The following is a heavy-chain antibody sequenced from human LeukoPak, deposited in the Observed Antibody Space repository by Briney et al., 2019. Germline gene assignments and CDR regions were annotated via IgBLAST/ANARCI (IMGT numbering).Heavy chain of an antibody. J-gene: IGHJ4*02. CDR2: IFYTGST. Sequence: SETLSLTCTVSGGSVSTSTYYWSWIRQPPGKGLEWIGYIFYTGSTNYNPSLKSRVTISVDTSKNQFPLKLSSVTAADTAVYYCAREVVPAAEFDYWGQGTLVTVSS. D-gene: IGHD2-2*01. CDR1: GGSVSTSTYY. CDR3: AREVVPAAEFDY. V-gene: IGHV4-61*01.